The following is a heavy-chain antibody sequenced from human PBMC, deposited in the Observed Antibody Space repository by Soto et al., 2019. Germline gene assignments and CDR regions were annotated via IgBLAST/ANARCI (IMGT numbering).Heavy chain of an antibody. J-gene: IGHJ3*02. Sequence: GASVKVSCKASGYTFTGYYMHWVRQAPGQGLEWMGWINPNSGGTNYAQKFQGRVTMTRDTSISTAYMELSRLRSDDTAVYYCARDIPPVRGAPHVAFDIWGQGTMVTVSS. D-gene: IGHD3-10*01. V-gene: IGHV1-2*02. CDR1: GYTFTGYY. CDR2: INPNSGGT. CDR3: ARDIPPVRGAPHVAFDI.